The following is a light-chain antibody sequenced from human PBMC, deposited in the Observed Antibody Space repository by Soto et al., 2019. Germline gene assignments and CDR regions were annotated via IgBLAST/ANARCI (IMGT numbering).Light chain of an antibody. CDR1: SSNIGAGYD. J-gene: IGLJ2*01. Sequence: QSVLTQPPSVSASPGQRVTISCTGSSSNIGAGYDVHWYQQLPGTAPKLLIYGNSNRTSGVPDRFSGSKSGTSASLAITGLQAEDEADYYCQSYDSSLSGVVFGGGTKLTVL. V-gene: IGLV1-40*01. CDR2: GNS. CDR3: QSYDSSLSGVV.